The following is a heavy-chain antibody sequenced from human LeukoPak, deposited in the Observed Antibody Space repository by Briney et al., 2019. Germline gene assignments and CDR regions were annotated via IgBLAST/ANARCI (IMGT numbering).Heavy chain of an antibody. J-gene: IGHJ3*02. CDR3: ASVHCSSTSCYVSDAFDI. D-gene: IGHD2-2*01. CDR2: INHSGST. V-gene: IGHV4-34*01. CDR1: GGSFSGYY. Sequence: PSETLSLTCAVSGGSFSGYYWSWIRRPPGKGLEWIGEINHSGSTNYNPSLKSRVTITVDTTKNQFSLKLSSVTAADTAVYYCASVHCSSTSCYVSDAFDIWGQGTMVTVSS.